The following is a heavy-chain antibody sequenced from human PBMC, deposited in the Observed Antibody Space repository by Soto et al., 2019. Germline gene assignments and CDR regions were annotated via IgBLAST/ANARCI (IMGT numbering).Heavy chain of an antibody. D-gene: IGHD6-6*01. V-gene: IGHV4-61*01. CDR2: IYYSGGT. CDR1: GVSVSSGRYY. Sequence: LSLTCTVSGVSVSSGRYYWSWIRQPPGKGLAWIGYIYYSGGTNYNPSLKSRATISVDTSKNQVSLKLSYVTAADTAVYYCARDLSSHFAYWGQGTLVTVSS. CDR3: ARDLSSHFAY. J-gene: IGHJ4*02.